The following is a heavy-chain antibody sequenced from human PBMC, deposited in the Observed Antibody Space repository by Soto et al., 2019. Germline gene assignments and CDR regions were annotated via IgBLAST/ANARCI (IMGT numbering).Heavy chain of an antibody. Sequence: QVQLVQSGAEVKKPGSSVKVFCRTSGGTFTTDTINWVRHALGQGLQWMGRIIPILDVTDYAQRFQGRVTITVDKSTSTAYLDMSSLTSEDTDIYYCTNEVDSTLNNWFDPWGQGTLVSGSS. D-gene: IGHD2-15*01. CDR3: TNEVDSTLNNWFDP. CDR2: IIPILDVT. J-gene: IGHJ5*02. V-gene: IGHV1-69*02. CDR1: GGTFTTDT.